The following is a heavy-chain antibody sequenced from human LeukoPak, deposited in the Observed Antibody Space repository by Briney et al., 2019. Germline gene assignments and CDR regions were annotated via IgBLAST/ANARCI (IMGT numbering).Heavy chain of an antibody. CDR3: ARDVFTVTDWFDP. J-gene: IGHJ5*02. V-gene: IGHV1-69*04. CDR2: IIPILGIA. CDR1: GGTFSSYA. Sequence: ASVKVSCKASGGTFSSYAISWVRQAPGQGLEWMGRIIPILGIANYAQKFQGRVTITADKSTSTAYMELSSLRSEDTAVYYCARDVFTVTDWFDPWGQGTLVTVSS. D-gene: IGHD4-17*01.